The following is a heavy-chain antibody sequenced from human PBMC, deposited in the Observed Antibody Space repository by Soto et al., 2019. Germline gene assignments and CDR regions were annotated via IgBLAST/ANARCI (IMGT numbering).Heavy chain of an antibody. V-gene: IGHV3-23*01. J-gene: IGHJ3*02. D-gene: IGHD5-18*01. CDR1: GFTFSSYA. CDR3: AKPIYYSNGVGDAFDI. Sequence: GGSLRLSCAASGFTFSSYAMSWVRQAPGKGLEWVSAISGSGGSTYYADSVKGRFTISRDNSKNTLYLQMNSLRAEDTAVYYCAKPIYYSNGVGDAFDIWGQGTMVTVSS. CDR2: ISGSGGST.